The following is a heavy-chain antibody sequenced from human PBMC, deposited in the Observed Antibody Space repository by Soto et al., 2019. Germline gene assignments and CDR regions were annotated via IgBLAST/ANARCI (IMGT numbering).Heavy chain of an antibody. CDR2: IYYSGST. CDR1: GGSISSGGYY. Sequence: PSETLSLTCTVSGGSISSGGYYWSWIRQHPGKGLEWIGYIYYSGSTYYNPSLKSRVTISVDTSKNQFSLKLSSVTAADTAVYYCARDDRSAAMDYYYYGMDVWGQGTTVTV. CDR3: ARDDRSAAMDYYYYGMDV. V-gene: IGHV4-31*03. J-gene: IGHJ6*02. D-gene: IGHD2-2*01.